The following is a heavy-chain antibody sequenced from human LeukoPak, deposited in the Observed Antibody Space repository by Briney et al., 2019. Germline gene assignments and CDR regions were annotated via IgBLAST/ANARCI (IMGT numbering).Heavy chain of an antibody. D-gene: IGHD6-13*01. CDR3: ARDSAGNDY. CDR2: IKQDGSEK. CDR1: GFTFSTYW. Sequence: GGSLRLSCAASGFTFSTYWMCWVRQAPGKGLEWVANIKQDGSEKYYVDSVKGRFTISRDNAKNSLYLQMNSLRAEDTAMYYCARDSAGNDYWGQGTLVTGSS. J-gene: IGHJ4*02. V-gene: IGHV3-7*01.